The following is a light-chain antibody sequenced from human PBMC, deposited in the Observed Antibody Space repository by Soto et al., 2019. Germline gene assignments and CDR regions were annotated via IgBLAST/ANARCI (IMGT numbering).Light chain of an antibody. V-gene: IGKV3-20*01. Sequence: EIVLTQSPETLSLSPGERATLSCRSSQSVNRGFLAWYQLKPGQAPRLLIYGASSRATGVPDRFSGSGSGTDFTLHISRLEPEDFAVYYCQQYVTSPRTFGQGTKVDIK. CDR2: GAS. CDR3: QQYVTSPRT. J-gene: IGKJ1*01. CDR1: QSVNRGF.